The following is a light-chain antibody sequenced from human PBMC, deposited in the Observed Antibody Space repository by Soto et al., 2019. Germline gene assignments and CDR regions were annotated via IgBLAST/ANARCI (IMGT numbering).Light chain of an antibody. CDR1: QIISTW. CDR2: SAS. CDR3: QQYNSYSTFGPAT. V-gene: IGKV1-5*03. Sequence: DIHMTQSPSTLSSSLGDRVTITFLAIQIISTWLAWYQQKPGKAPKLLIYSASDLESGVPSRFSGSGFGTEFTLTITSLQPDDFATYYCQQYNSYSTFGPATFGQGTKVDIK. J-gene: IGKJ1*01.